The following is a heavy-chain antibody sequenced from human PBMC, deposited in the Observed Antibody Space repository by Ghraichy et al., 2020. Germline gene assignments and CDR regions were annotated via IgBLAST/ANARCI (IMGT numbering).Heavy chain of an antibody. Sequence: ASVKVSCKASGYTFTSYDINWVRQATGQGLEWMGWMNPNSGNTGYAQKFQGRVTMTRNTSISTAYMELSSLRSEDTAVYYCARGGNYGDYYYYYMDVWGKGTTVTVSS. CDR1: GYTFTSYD. CDR3: ARGGNYGDYYYYYMDV. D-gene: IGHD4-17*01. CDR2: MNPNSGNT. V-gene: IGHV1-8*01. J-gene: IGHJ6*03.